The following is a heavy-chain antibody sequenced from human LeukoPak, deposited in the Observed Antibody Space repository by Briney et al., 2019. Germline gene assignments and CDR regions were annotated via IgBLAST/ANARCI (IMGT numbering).Heavy chain of an antibody. V-gene: IGHV4-34*01. CDR2: INHSGST. D-gene: IGHD5-18*01. CDR1: GGSFSGYY. Sequence: PSETLSLTCAVYGGSFSGYYWSWIRQPPGKGLEWIGEINHSGSTNYNPSLKSRVTISVDTSKNQFSLKLSSVTAADTAVYYCASRLFRYSYGYGPRGDAFDIWGQGTMVTVSS. J-gene: IGHJ3*02. CDR3: ASRLFRYSYGYGPRGDAFDI.